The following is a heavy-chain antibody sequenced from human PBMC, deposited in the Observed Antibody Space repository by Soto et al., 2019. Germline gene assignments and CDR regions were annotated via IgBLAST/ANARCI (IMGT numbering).Heavy chain of an antibody. CDR3: AREDKPGGYTPPGTSGFDY. D-gene: IGHD5-12*01. V-gene: IGHV1-69*13. CDR2: IIPIYGTV. Sequence: SVKVSCKASGGTFSTYAISWVRQAPGQGLEWMGGIIPIYGTVNYAQKFQGRVTMTADESTSTVYMELSSLRSDDTAVYYCAREDKPGGYTPPGTSGFDYSGQGTLVTVSS. CDR1: GGTFSTYA. J-gene: IGHJ4*02.